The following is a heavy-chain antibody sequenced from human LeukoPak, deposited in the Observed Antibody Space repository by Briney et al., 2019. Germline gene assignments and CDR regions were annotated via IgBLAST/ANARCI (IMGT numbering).Heavy chain of an antibody. CDR1: GFTFSSYA. V-gene: IGHV3-23*01. J-gene: IGHJ4*02. D-gene: IGHD1-20*01. Sequence: GGSLRLSCAASGFTFSSYAMSGVRQAPGKGLEWVSAISGIGGSTSYADSVKGRFTISRDNAKNTLYLQMNSLRAEDTAVYYCAKANGYNWNDPPDYWGQGTLVTVSS. CDR2: ISGIGGST. CDR3: AKANGYNWNDPPDY.